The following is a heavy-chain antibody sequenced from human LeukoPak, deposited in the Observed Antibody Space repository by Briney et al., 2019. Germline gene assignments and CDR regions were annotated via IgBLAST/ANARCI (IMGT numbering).Heavy chain of an antibody. V-gene: IGHV4-61*02. CDR2: IYTSGST. CDR1: GGSISSGSYY. CDR3: ARIYGGCIVNWFDP. Sequence: SEXLSLTCTVSGGSISSGSYYWRWIRQPAGKGLEWIGRIYTSGSTNYNPSLKSRVTISVDTSKNQFSLKLSSVTATDTAVYYCARIYGGCIVNWFDPWGQGTLVTVSS. D-gene: IGHD4-23*01. J-gene: IGHJ5*02.